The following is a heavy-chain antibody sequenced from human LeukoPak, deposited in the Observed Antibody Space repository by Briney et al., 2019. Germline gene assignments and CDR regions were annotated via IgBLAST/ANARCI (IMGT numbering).Heavy chain of an antibody. Sequence: NPSETLSLTCTVSGGSISSYYWSWVRQPPGKGLEWIGYIYYSGSTNYNPSPKSRVTISVDTSKNQFSLKLSSVTAADTAVYYCARVETAMDLYYYYYMDVWGKGTTVTVSS. CDR1: GGSISSYY. CDR3: ARVETAMDLYYYYYMDV. J-gene: IGHJ6*03. CDR2: IYYSGST. D-gene: IGHD5-18*01. V-gene: IGHV4-59*01.